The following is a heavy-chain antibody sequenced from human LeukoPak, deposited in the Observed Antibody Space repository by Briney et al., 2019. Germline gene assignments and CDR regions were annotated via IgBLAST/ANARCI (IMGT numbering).Heavy chain of an antibody. Sequence: SETLSLTCTVSGGSITSSSYCWGWIRQPPGKGLEWIGNIYHSGSTYYNPSLKSRVTISVDTSKNQFSLKLSSVTAADTAVYYCARGKGSGWYFNWFDPWGQGSLVTVAS. CDR3: ARGKGSGWYFNWFDP. CDR1: GGSITSSSYC. J-gene: IGHJ5*02. CDR2: IYHSGST. D-gene: IGHD6-19*01. V-gene: IGHV4-39*01.